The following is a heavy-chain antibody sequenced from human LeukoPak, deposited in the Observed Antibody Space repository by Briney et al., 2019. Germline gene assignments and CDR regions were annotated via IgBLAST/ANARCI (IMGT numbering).Heavy chain of an antibody. CDR3: ARDGPPTGAGDFDY. CDR1: GFSFSDYD. Sequence: GGSLRLSCSASGFSFSDYDMNWVRQAPGKGLEWVSSISSSSSYIYYADSVKGRFTISRDNAKDSLYLQMNSLRAEDTAVYYCARDGPPTGAGDFDYWGQGTPVTVSS. CDR2: ISSSSSYI. J-gene: IGHJ4*02. V-gene: IGHV3-21*01. D-gene: IGHD3-10*01.